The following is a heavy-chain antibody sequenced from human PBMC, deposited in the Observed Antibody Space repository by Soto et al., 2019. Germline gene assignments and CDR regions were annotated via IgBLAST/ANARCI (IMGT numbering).Heavy chain of an antibody. J-gene: IGHJ4*02. V-gene: IGHV1-18*01. CDR3: AIIGSGDYSDFDY. Sequence: ASVKVSCKGLGYTFTSYGISWVRQAPGQGLEWMGWIRPNDGHTNYAQKFQDKVTMTRDTSTTTVYMDLRSLGSDDTAVYYCAIIGSGDYSDFDYWGQGTLVTVSS. CDR1: GYTFTSYG. CDR2: IRPNDGHT. D-gene: IGHD4-4*01.